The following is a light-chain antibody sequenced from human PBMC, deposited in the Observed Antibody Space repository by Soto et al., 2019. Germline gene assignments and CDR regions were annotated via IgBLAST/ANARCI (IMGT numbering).Light chain of an antibody. J-gene: IGKJ5*01. CDR1: QSISSW. CDR2: DAS. CDR3: QQRSNWPPIT. V-gene: IGKV1-5*01. Sequence: GDRVTITCRASQSISSWLAWYQQKPGKAPKLLIYDASSLESGVPSRFSGSGSGTEFTLTISSLEPEDSAVYYCQQRSNWPPITFGQGTRLEIK.